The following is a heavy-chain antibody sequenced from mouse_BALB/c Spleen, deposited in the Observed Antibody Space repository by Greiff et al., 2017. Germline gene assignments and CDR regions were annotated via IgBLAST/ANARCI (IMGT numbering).Heavy chain of an antibody. Sequence: DVQLQESGGGLVQPGGSLRLSCATSGFTFTDYYMSWVRQPPGKALEWLGFIRNKANGYTTEYSASVKGRFTISRDNSQSILYLQMNTLRAEDSATYYCARALYGNYGYWGQGTTLTVSS. J-gene: IGHJ2*01. CDR1: GFTFTDYY. CDR3: ARALYGNYGY. D-gene: IGHD2-1*01. CDR2: IRNKANGYTT. V-gene: IGHV7-3*02.